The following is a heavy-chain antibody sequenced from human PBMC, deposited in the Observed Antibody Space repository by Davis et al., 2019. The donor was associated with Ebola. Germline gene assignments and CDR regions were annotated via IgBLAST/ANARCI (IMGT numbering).Heavy chain of an antibody. CDR1: GSTFSSYW. J-gene: IGHJ6*04. CDR2: ISSSSSYI. D-gene: IGHD2-15*01. V-gene: IGHV3-21*01. CDR3: ARGKIVVVVAAKGPPPGGMDV. Sequence: GGSLRLSCAASGSTFSSYWMHWVRQAPGKGLVWVSSISSSSSYIYYADSVKGRFTISRDNAKNSLYLQMNSLRAEDTAVYYCARGKIVVVVAAKGPPPGGMDVWGKGTTVTVSS.